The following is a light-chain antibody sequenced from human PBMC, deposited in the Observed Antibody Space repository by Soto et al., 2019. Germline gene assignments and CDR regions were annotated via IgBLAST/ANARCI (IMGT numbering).Light chain of an antibody. V-gene: IGLV2-23*01. CDR2: EGS. CDR3: CSYVGARTYV. CDR1: ISDVGSSGP. J-gene: IGLJ1*01. Sequence: QSVLTQPASVSGSPGQSITISCSGSISDVGSSGPVSWYQHHPGQVPKLIIYEGSRRPSGVSRRFSGSKTGNTASLTITGLQAEDEANYYCCSYVGARTYVFGTGTKVTVL.